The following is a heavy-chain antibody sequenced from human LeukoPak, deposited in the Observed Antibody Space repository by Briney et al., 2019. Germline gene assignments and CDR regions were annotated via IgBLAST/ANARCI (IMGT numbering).Heavy chain of an antibody. Sequence: GGSLRLSCAASGFTFSRYAMTWVRQAPGKGLEWVSAISGSGGGTYYADSVKDRFTISRDNSKNTLYLQMNSLRAEDTAVYYCAKDLLRYFDWSLTVRAFDIWGQGTMVTVSS. D-gene: IGHD3-9*01. CDR3: AKDLLRYFDWSLTVRAFDI. J-gene: IGHJ3*02. CDR2: ISGSGGGT. CDR1: GFTFSRYA. V-gene: IGHV3-23*01.